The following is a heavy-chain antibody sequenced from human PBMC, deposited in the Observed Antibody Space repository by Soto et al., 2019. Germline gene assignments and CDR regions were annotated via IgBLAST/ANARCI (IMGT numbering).Heavy chain of an antibody. D-gene: IGHD3-10*01. Sequence: EVQLVESGGGLAQPGGSLRLSCVASGFTFTTYWMSWVRQAPGKGLEWVANIRQDGGAQYYVDSVKGRFTISRDNAKNSVYLQMDSLRAEDTAVYYCAKNRGSGRPYYYAMDVWGQGTTVTVSS. V-gene: IGHV3-7*03. CDR3: AKNRGSGRPYYYAMDV. CDR1: GFTFTTYW. J-gene: IGHJ6*02. CDR2: IRQDGGAQ.